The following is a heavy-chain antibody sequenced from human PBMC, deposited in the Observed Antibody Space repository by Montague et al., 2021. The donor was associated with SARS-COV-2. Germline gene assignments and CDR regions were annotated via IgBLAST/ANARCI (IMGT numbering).Heavy chain of an antibody. V-gene: IGHV3-74*01. CDR2: IRADGTTT. CDR1: GFTFSAYW. J-gene: IGHJ5*02. CDR3: VRAFSNSFKWFDP. Sequence: SLRLSCAASGFTFSAYWMHWVRQAPGQGLEWVARIRADGTTTNYADSVKGRFTISGDNAQDTVYLHMTTLTAEDTAVYYCVRAFSNSFKWFDPWGQGTLVTVSS. D-gene: IGHD6-13*01.